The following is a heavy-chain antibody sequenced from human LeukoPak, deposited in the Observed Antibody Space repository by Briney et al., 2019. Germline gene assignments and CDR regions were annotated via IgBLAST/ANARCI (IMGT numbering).Heavy chain of an antibody. CDR3: TPVLVEDRGF. V-gene: IGHV3-15*01. J-gene: IGHJ4*02. CDR2: IKSNNDGGTT. CDR1: GFIFNKAW. Sequence: KPGGSLRLSCASSGFIFNKAWMNWVRQAPGKGPEWVGRIKSNNDGGTTDYASPVEGRFIISRDDSKNTIYLQMNRLIIDDTAIYYCTPVLVEDRGFWGQGTLVTVPS. D-gene: IGHD2-8*02.